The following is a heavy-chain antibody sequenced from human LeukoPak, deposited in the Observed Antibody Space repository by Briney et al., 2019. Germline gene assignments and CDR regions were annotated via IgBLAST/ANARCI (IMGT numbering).Heavy chain of an antibody. CDR3: ASAPHVNYFDF. V-gene: IGHV4-59*08. J-gene: IGHJ4*02. CDR1: GDSMTNYH. D-gene: IGHD2/OR15-2a*01. CDR2: ISYSGST. Sequence: SETLSLTCTVSGDSMTNYHWSWIRQPPGMGLEWLGYISYSGSTNYNPSLKSRVTFSIDTSKNQFSLWLDSVTAADTAVYYCASAPHVNYFDFWGQGALVTVSA.